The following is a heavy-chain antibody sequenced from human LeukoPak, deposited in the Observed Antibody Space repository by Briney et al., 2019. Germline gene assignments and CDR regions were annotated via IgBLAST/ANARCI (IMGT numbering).Heavy chain of an antibody. CDR3: ARDISGENDILTGYHDY. V-gene: IGHV3-21*01. D-gene: IGHD3-9*01. J-gene: IGHJ4*02. CDR2: ISSSSSYI. CDR1: GFTFSSYS. Sequence: GGSLRLSCAASGFTFSSYSMNWVRQAPGKGLEWVSSISSSSSYIYYADSVKGRFTISRDNAKNSLYLQMNSLRAEDTAVYYCARDISGENDILTGYHDYWGQGALVTVSS.